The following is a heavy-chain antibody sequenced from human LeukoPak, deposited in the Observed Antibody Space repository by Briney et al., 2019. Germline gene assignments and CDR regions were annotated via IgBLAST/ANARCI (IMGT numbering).Heavy chain of an antibody. D-gene: IGHD3-3*01. CDR1: GGSISSGGYS. J-gene: IGHJ5*02. Sequence: SETLSLTCAVSGGSISSGGYSWSWIRQPPGKGLEWIGYIYHSGSTYYNPSLKSRVTISVDRSKNQFSLKLSSVTAADTAVYYCARGAPLEWYPTGTWFDPWGQGTLVTVSS. V-gene: IGHV4-30-2*01. CDR3: ARGAPLEWYPTGTWFDP. CDR2: IYHSGST.